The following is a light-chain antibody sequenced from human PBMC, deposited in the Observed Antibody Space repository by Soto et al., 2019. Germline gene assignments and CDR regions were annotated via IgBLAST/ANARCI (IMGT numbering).Light chain of an antibody. CDR3: SAYTSSSTYV. J-gene: IGLJ1*01. CDR1: SSDVGGYNY. CDR2: EVS. V-gene: IGLV2-14*01. Sequence: QSALTQPASVSGSPGQSITISCTGTSSDVGGYNYVSWYQQHPGKAPKLMIHEVSNRPSGVSNRFSGSKSGHTASLTISGLQAEDEADYYCSAYTSSSTYVFGTGTQLTVL.